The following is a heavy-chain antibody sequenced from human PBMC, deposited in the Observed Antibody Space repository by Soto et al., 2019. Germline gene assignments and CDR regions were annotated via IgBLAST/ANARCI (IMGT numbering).Heavy chain of an antibody. J-gene: IGHJ2*01. Sequence: QVQLVESGGGVVQPGRSLRLSCAASGFTFSSYAMHWVRQAPGKGLEWVAVISYDGSNKYYADSVKGRFTISRDNSKNTLNLQMNSLRAEDTAVYYCARPLWRDDYNWGYFDLWGRGTLVTVSS. CDR1: GFTFSSYA. V-gene: IGHV3-30-3*01. CDR2: ISYDGSNK. CDR3: ARPLWRDDYNWGYFDL. D-gene: IGHD4-4*01.